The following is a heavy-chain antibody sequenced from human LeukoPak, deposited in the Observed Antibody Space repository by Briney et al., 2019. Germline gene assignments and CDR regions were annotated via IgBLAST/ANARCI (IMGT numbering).Heavy chain of an antibody. V-gene: IGHV3-11*01. J-gene: IGHJ6*02. CDR3: AKDLREWYYDPNGNYFSYGMDV. Sequence: GGSLRLSCAASGFTFRKHYMSWIRQAPGRGPEWVAYIGASGSTRYYRDSVNGRFTISRDNAKNSLHLQMNSLTAEDTAVYYCAKDLREWYYDPNGNYFSYGMDVWGQGITVVVSS. CDR2: IGASGSTR. CDR1: GFTFRKHY. D-gene: IGHD3-22*01.